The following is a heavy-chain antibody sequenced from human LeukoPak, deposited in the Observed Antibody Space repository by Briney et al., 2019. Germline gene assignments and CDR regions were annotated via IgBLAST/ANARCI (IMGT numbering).Heavy chain of an antibody. CDR1: GFTFSSYS. J-gene: IGHJ3*02. CDR3: ARDSDIVVVPAAIVGAFDI. D-gene: IGHD2-2*02. Sequence: PGGSLRLSCAASGFTFSSYSMNWVRQAPGKGLEWVAVISYDGSNKYYADSVKGRFTISRDNSKNTLYLQMNSLRAEDTAVYYCARDSDIVVVPAAIVGAFDIWGQGTMVTVSS. CDR2: ISYDGSNK. V-gene: IGHV3-30*05.